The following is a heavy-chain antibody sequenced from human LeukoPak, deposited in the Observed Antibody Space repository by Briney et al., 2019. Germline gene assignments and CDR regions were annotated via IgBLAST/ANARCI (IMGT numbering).Heavy chain of an antibody. D-gene: IGHD7-27*01. J-gene: IGHJ3*02. Sequence: QPGGSLGLSCAASGFTFSSYAMHWVRQAPGKGLEYVSAISSNGGSTYYANSVKGRFTISRDNSKNTLYLQMGSLRAEDMAVYYCARDSPYWGAFDIWGQGTMVTVSS. CDR2: ISSNGGST. V-gene: IGHV3-64*01. CDR1: GFTFSSYA. CDR3: ARDSPYWGAFDI.